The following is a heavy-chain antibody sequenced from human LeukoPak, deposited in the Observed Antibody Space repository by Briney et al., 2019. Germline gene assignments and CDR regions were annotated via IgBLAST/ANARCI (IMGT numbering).Heavy chain of an antibody. CDR2: IIPIFGTA. V-gene: IGHV1-69*01. Sequence: GASVKVSCKASGGTFTSYAISWVRQAPGQGLEWMGGIIPIFGTANYAQKFQGRVTITADESTSTAYVELSSLRSEDTAVYYCARQGYYGSVNWFDPWGRGTLVTVSS. CDR3: ARQGYYGSVNWFDP. J-gene: IGHJ5*02. CDR1: GGTFTSYA. D-gene: IGHD3-10*01.